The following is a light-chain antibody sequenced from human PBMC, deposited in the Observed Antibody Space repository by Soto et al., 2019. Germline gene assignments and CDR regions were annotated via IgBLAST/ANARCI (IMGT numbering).Light chain of an antibody. CDR2: SSN. Sequence: QSVLTQPPSASGTPGRRVTISCSGSSSNIGTNYVYWYQQLPGTAPKLLIDSSNQRPSGVPDRFSGSKSGTSASLAISGLRSEDEADYYCAAWDDSLSGYVFGTGTQLTVL. CDR1: SSNIGTNY. J-gene: IGLJ1*01. CDR3: AAWDDSLSGYV. V-gene: IGLV1-47*02.